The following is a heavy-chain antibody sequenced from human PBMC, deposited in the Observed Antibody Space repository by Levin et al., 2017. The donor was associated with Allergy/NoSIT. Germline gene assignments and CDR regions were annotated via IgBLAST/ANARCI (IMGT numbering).Heavy chain of an antibody. CDR3: AKEFRSIAAAGTTDAFDI. Sequence: SCAASGFTFSSYGMHWVRQAPGKGLEWVAVISYDGSNKYYADSVKGRFTISRDNSKNTLYLQMNSLRAEDTAVYYCAKEFRSIAAAGTTDAFDIWGQGTMVTVSS. D-gene: IGHD6-13*01. CDR2: ISYDGSNK. V-gene: IGHV3-30*18. J-gene: IGHJ3*02. CDR1: GFTFSSYG.